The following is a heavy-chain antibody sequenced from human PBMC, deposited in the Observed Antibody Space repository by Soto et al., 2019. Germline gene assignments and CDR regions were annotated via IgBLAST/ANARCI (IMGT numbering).Heavy chain of an antibody. D-gene: IGHD3-10*01. V-gene: IGHV4-31*02. J-gene: IGHJ4*02. CDR2: IFNSGDT. CDR3: ASGDSVYGSGSLVH. Sequence: WTWIRQHPGKGLEWIGHIFNSGDTYYNPSLKSRVTISVDTSKNQFSLRLSSVDAADTAVYYCASGDSVYGSGSLVHWGPGILITVSS.